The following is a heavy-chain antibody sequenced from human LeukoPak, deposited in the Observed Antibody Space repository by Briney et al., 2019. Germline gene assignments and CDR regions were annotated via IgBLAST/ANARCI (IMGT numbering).Heavy chain of an antibody. D-gene: IGHD6-13*01. CDR2: IYTSGST. Sequence: SETLSLTCTVSGGSISSGSYYWSWIRQPAGKGLEWIGRIYTSGSTNYNPSLKSRVTISVDTSKNQFSLKLSSVTAADTAVYYCARVGIAADYYYYYYMDVWGKGTTVTISS. CDR1: GGSISSGSYY. CDR3: ARVGIAADYYYYYYMDV. V-gene: IGHV4-61*02. J-gene: IGHJ6*03.